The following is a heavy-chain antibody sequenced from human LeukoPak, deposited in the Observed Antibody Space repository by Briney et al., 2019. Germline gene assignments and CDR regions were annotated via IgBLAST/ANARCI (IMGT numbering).Heavy chain of an antibody. CDR2: ISGSGGST. J-gene: IGHJ4*02. V-gene: IGHV3-23*01. Sequence: GGSLRLSCAACGFTFSSYAMSWVRQAPGKGLEWVSTISGSGGSTYYADSVKGRFTISRDNSKNTLYLQMNSLRAEDTAVYYCAKKRPAAIGRSVDFDYWGQGTLVTVSS. CDR1: GFTFSSYA. CDR3: AKKRPAAIGRSVDFDY. D-gene: IGHD2-2*01.